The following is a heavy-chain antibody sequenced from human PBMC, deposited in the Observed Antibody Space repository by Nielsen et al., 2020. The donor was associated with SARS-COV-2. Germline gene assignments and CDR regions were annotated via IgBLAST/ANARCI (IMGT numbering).Heavy chain of an antibody. D-gene: IGHD3-10*01. CDR3: ARDRLWFGELESYFDY. V-gene: IGHV1-18*01. CDR1: GYTFTSYG. CDR2: ISAYNGNT. J-gene: IGHJ4*02. Sequence: ASVKVSCKASGYTFTSYGTSWVRQAPGQGLEWMGWISAYNGNTNYAQKLQGRVTMTTDTSTSTAYMELRSLRSDDTAVYYCARDRLWFGELESYFDYWGQGTLVTVSS.